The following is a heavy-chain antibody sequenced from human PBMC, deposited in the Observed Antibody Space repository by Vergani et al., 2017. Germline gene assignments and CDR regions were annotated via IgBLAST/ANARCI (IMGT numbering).Heavy chain of an antibody. CDR1: GFTLSNYD. D-gene: IGHD3-16*01. V-gene: IGHV3-30*02. CDR3: AKHFRGWGIDY. J-gene: IGHJ4*02. CDR2: IQFDGNNQ. Sequence: QVQLVESGGGVVQRGGSLRLSCATSGFTLSNYDMQWIRQGLGKGLEFVAFIQFDGNNQYYADSVKGRFTLSRDFSRNTLYLQMNSLRTYDTATYYCAKHFRGWGIDYWGQGTQVIVSS.